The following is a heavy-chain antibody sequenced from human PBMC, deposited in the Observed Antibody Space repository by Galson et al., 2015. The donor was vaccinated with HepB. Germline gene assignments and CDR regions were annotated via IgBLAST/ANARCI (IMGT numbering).Heavy chain of an antibody. CDR2: ISSTSAYI. CDR1: GFTFSNYN. D-gene: IGHD7-27*01. Sequence: SLRLSCAASGFTFSNYNMNWVRQAPGKGLEWVSSISSTSAYICYADSVKGRFTVSRDNAKNSLYLQMNSLRDEDTAVYYCARDPPLGTPFDYWGQGTLVTVSS. V-gene: IGHV3-21*01. CDR3: ARDPPLGTPFDY. J-gene: IGHJ4*02.